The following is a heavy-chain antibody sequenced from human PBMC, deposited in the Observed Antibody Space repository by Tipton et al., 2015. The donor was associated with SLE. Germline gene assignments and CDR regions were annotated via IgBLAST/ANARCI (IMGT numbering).Heavy chain of an antibody. Sequence: TLSLTCAVYGGSFSGYYWSWIRQPPGKGLEWIGEINHSGSTNYNPSLKSRVTISVDTSKNQFSLKLSSVTAADTAVYYCAHGSSWYPSYCDYWGQGTLVTVSS. CDR2: INHSGST. J-gene: IGHJ4*02. CDR3: AHGSSWYPSYCDY. CDR1: GGSFSGYY. V-gene: IGHV4-34*01. D-gene: IGHD6-13*01.